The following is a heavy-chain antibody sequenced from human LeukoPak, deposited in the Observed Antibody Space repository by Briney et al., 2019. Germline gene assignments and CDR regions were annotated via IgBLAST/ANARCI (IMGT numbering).Heavy chain of an antibody. CDR1: GYTFTGYY. V-gene: IGHV1-2*02. Sequence: ASVKVSCKASGYTFTGYYMHWVRHAPGPGLEWMGWINSNSGGTNYAQKFQGRVTMTMDTSISTSYMELSRLRSDDTAVYYCARAASWSSSSFVYWGQGTLVTVSS. D-gene: IGHD6-6*01. J-gene: IGHJ4*02. CDR3: ARAASWSSSSFVY. CDR2: INSNSGGT.